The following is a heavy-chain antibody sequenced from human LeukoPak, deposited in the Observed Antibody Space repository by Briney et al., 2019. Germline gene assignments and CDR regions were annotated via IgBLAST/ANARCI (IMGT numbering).Heavy chain of an antibody. J-gene: IGHJ6*03. Sequence: GGSLRLPCAASGFTFSASPIHWVRQASGKGLEWVGRIRIKANDYATAYAASVRGRFTIFRDDSKNTAYLQMNNLKTEDTAVYYCISDPWFGSRDYMDVWGKGTTVTVS. CDR1: GFTFSASP. CDR3: ISDPWFGSRDYMDV. D-gene: IGHD3-10*01. CDR2: IRIKANDYAT. V-gene: IGHV3-73*01.